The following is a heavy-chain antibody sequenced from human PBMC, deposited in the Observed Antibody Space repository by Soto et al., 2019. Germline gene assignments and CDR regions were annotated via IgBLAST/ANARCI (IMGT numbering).Heavy chain of an antibody. V-gene: IGHV3-23*01. CDR1: GFTFSGYY. Sequence: GGSLRLSCAASGFTFSGYYMSWIRQAPGKGPEWVSSISSSGGSTYYADSVKGRFTISRDNAKNTLYLQMNSLRAEDTAVYYCAKDRIAWDYWGQGTLVTVSS. CDR3: AKDRIAWDY. CDR2: ISSSGGST. D-gene: IGHD6-13*01. J-gene: IGHJ4*02.